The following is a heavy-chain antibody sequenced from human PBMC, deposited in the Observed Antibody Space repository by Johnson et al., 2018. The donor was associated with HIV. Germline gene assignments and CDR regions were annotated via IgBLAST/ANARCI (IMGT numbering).Heavy chain of an antibody. J-gene: IGHJ3*01. Sequence: QVQLVESGGGVVQPGRSLRLSCAASGFTFSSYGMHWVRQAPGKGLEWVAVISYDGSNKYYADSVNGRFTISRDNSKNTLYLQMHSLRSEDTAVYYCARDRAILAARPAGAFDVWGPGTMVTVSS. D-gene: IGHD6-6*01. CDR2: ISYDGSNK. V-gene: IGHV3-30*19. CDR1: GFTFSSYG. CDR3: ARDRAILAARPAGAFDV.